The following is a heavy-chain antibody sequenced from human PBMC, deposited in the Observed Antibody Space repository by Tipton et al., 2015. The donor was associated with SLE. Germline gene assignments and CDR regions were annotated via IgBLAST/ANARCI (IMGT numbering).Heavy chain of an antibody. Sequence: TLSLTCAVYGASLNGYFWTWIRQTPGKGLEWIGEINHSGSANYNPSLRSRVTISVDTSKNQFSLKLTSVTATDTAIYYCARNTGYCSGGSCFPWITWGQGTLLTVSS. D-gene: IGHD2-15*01. CDR3: ARNTGYCSGGSCFPWIT. CDR2: INHSGSA. J-gene: IGHJ5*02. CDR1: GASLNGYF. V-gene: IGHV4-34*01.